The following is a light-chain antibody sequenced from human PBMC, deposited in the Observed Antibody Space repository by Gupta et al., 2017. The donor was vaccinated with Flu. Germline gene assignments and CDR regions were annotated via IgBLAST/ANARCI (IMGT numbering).Light chain of an antibody. Sequence: QSALTQPVSVSGSPGHSITISFTGTSSDVGGYNYVSWYQPHHGKAPKPMTYEVRNRPSGAASRFSASKAGNTASLTISAHEEEDDADYYYTSYTSSSTLVFGTGTKLTVL. CDR3: TSYTSSSTLV. CDR2: EVR. CDR1: SSDVGGYNY. V-gene: IGLV2-14*01. J-gene: IGLJ1*01.